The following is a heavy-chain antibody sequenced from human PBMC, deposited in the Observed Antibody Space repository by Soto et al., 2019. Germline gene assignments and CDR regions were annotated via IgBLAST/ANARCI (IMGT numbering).Heavy chain of an antibody. J-gene: IGHJ5*02. D-gene: IGHD3-3*01. Sequence: QVQLVQSGAEVKKPGASVKVSCKASGYTFTSYAMHWVRQAPGQRLEWMGWINAGNGNTKYSQKFQGRVTITRDTSASTAYMELSSLRSEDTAVYYCARDRDDFWSGYPWFDPWGQGTLVTVSS. CDR2: INAGNGNT. CDR1: GYTFTSYA. V-gene: IGHV1-3*01. CDR3: ARDRDDFWSGYPWFDP.